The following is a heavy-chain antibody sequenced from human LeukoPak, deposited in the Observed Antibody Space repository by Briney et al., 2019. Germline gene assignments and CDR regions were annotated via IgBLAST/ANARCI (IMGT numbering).Heavy chain of an antibody. CDR1: GFTFSSYG. V-gene: IGHV3-30*03. J-gene: IGHJ4*02. D-gene: IGHD6-6*01. Sequence: GGSLRLSCAASGFTFSSYGMHWVRQAPGKGLEWVAVISYDGSNKYYADSVKGRFTISRDNSKNTLYLQMNSLRAEDTAVYYCAAYSSCDHWGQGTLVTVSS. CDR2: ISYDGSNK. CDR3: AAYSSCDH.